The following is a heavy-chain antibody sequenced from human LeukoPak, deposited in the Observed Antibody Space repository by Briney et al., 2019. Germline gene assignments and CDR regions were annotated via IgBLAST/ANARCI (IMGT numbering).Heavy chain of an antibody. J-gene: IGHJ5*02. Sequence: GGSLRLSCAASGFTVSSNYMSWVRQAPGKGLEWVSVIYSGGSTYYADSVKGRFTISRDNSKNTLYLQMNSLRAEDTALYYCARRTVANWFDPWGQGTLVTVSS. D-gene: IGHD4-23*01. CDR2: IYSGGST. V-gene: IGHV3-53*01. CDR1: GFTVSSNY. CDR3: ARRTVANWFDP.